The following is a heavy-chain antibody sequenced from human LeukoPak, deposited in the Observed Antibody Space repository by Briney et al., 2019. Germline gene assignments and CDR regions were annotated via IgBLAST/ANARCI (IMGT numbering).Heavy chain of an antibody. CDR1: GYTFTGYY. J-gene: IGHJ4*02. V-gene: IGHV1-2*02. CDR3: ARDMSPWSGYYS. Sequence: ASVTVSCTSSGYTFTGYYMHWVRQAPGQGLEWMGWINPNSGGTNYAQKFQGRVTMTRDTSISTAYMELSRLRSDDTAVYYCARDMSPWSGYYSWGQGTLVTVSS. CDR2: INPNSGGT. D-gene: IGHD3-3*01.